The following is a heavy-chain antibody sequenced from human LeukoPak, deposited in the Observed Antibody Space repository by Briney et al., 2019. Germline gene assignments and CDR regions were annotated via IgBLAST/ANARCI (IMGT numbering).Heavy chain of an antibody. Sequence: GASVKVSCKASGGTFSSYGISWVRQAPGQGLEWMGWISAYNGNTNYAQKLQGRVTMTTDTSTSTAYMELRSLRSDDTAVYYCARWDKEQQMPFDPWGQGTLVTVSS. V-gene: IGHV1-18*01. CDR3: ARWDKEQQMPFDP. D-gene: IGHD6-13*01. CDR1: GGTFSSYG. J-gene: IGHJ5*02. CDR2: ISAYNGNT.